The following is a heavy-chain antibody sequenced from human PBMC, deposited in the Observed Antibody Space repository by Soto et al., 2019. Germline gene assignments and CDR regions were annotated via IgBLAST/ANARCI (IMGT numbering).Heavy chain of an antibody. CDR2: ISGSGGST. CDR3: AKDPRYFDWKTTPVQAYGMDV. J-gene: IGHJ6*02. D-gene: IGHD3-9*01. CDR1: GFTFSSYA. Sequence: EVQLLESGGGLVQPGGSLRLSCAASGFTFSSYAMSWVRQAPGKGLEWVSAISGSGGSTYYADSVKGRFTISRDNSKNTLYLQMNSLRAEDTAVYYCAKDPRYFDWKTTPVQAYGMDVWGQGTTVTVSS. V-gene: IGHV3-23*01.